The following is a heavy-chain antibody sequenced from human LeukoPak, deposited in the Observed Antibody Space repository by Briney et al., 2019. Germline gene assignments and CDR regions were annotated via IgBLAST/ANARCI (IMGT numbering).Heavy chain of an antibody. J-gene: IGHJ4*02. CDR3: ARAPKYYDILTGYYIYYFDY. D-gene: IGHD3-9*01. CDR1: GGSISSGSYP. V-gene: IGHV4-30-2*01. CDR2: IYHSGST. Sequence: PSETLSLTCAVSGGSISSGSYPWSWIRQPPGKGLEWIGYIYHSGSTYYNPSLKSRVTISVDRSKNQFSLKLSSVTAADTAVYYCARAPKYYDILTGYYIYYFDYWGQGTLVTVSS.